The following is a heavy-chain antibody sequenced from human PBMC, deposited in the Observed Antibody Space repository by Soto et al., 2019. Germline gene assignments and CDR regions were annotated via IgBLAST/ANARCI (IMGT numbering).Heavy chain of an antibody. Sequence: HPGGSLRLSCAAPGFTFSSYGMHWVRQAPGKGLEWVAVISYDGSNKYYADSVKGRFTISRDNSKNTLYLQMNSLRAEDTAVYYCAKDLGPTTVTRYAGDYYYYGMDVWGQGTTVTVSS. CDR3: AKDLGPTTVTRYAGDYYYYGMDV. CDR2: ISYDGSNK. V-gene: IGHV3-30*18. CDR1: GFTFSSYG. J-gene: IGHJ6*02. D-gene: IGHD4-17*01.